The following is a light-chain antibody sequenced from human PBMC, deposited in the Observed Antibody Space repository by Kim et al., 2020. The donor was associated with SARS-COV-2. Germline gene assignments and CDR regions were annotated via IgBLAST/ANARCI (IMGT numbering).Light chain of an antibody. CDR1: SSDIGAYNY. CDR3: SSYTSSITLV. Sequence: GQSITISCTGTSSDIGAYNYVSWYQQHPGKAPKLMIFDVSKRPSGISNRFSGSKSANTASLTISGLQAEDEADYYCSSYTSSITLVFGGGTQLTVL. CDR2: DVS. V-gene: IGLV2-14*03. J-gene: IGLJ2*01.